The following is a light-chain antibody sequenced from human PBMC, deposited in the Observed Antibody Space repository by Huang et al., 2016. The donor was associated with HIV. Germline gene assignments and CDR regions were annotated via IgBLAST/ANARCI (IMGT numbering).Light chain of an antibody. V-gene: IGKV3D-15*01. J-gene: IGKJ1*01. CDR2: GAS. CDR1: QDVSNN. Sequence: EIVMTQSPATLSVSPGERATLSCRASQDVSNNIGWYQQKPGQTPRLLIHGASTRATGIPAKFSGRGSGTDFTRTITSLQPEDSAIYYCQHYNNWPPWTFGPGTQVEI. CDR3: QHYNNWPPWT.